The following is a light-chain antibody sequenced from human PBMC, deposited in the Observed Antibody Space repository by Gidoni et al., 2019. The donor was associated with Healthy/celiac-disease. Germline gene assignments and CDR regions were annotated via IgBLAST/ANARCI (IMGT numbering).Light chain of an antibody. V-gene: IGKV3-20*01. J-gene: IGKJ1*01. CDR1: QSDSSSY. Sequence: EIVLTQSPGTLSLSPEERATLSCRASQSDSSSYLAWYQQKPGQAPRLLIYGASSRATGIPDRFSGSGSGTDFTLTISRLEPEDFAVYYCQQYGSSLSWTFGQXTKVEIK. CDR2: GAS. CDR3: QQYGSSLSWT.